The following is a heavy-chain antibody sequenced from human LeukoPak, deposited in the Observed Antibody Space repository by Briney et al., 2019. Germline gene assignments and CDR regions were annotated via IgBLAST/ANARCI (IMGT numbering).Heavy chain of an antibody. CDR2: TNHSGST. CDR3: ARGTGVDTAMTPSDY. D-gene: IGHD5-18*01. CDR1: GGSFSGYY. J-gene: IGHJ4*02. V-gene: IGHV4-34*01. Sequence: SETLSLTCAVYGGSFSGYYWSWIRQPPGKGLEWIGETNHSGSTNYNPSLKSRVTISVDTSKNQFSLKLSSVTAADTAVYYCARGTGVDTAMTPSDYWGQGTLVTVSS.